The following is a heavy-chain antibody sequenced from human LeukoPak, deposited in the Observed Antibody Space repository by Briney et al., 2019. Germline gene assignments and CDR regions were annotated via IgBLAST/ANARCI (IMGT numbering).Heavy chain of an antibody. J-gene: IGHJ6*04. CDR2: ISSSGSTI. Sequence: GGSLRLSCAASGFTFSGYEMNWVCQAPGKGLEWVSYISSSGSTIYYADSVKGRFTISRDNAKNSLYLQMNSLRAEDTAVYYCAELGITMIGGVWGKGTTVTISS. CDR3: AELGITMIGGV. D-gene: IGHD3-10*02. V-gene: IGHV3-48*03. CDR1: GFTFSGYE.